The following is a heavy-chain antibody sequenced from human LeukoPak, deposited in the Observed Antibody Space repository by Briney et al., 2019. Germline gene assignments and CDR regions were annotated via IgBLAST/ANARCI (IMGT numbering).Heavy chain of an antibody. V-gene: IGHV3-21*01. CDR2: VSTSSSYI. Sequence: GGSLRLSCAASGFTLSGHSMHWVRQAPGRGLEWVASVSTSSSYIFYSGSVRGRFTISRDNAKNSLYLQMNSLRAEDTAVYYCAKDPLPGYSSGWFGGYFASWGQGTLVTVSS. J-gene: IGHJ4*02. D-gene: IGHD6-19*01. CDR3: AKDPLPGYSSGWFGGYFAS. CDR1: GFTLSGHS.